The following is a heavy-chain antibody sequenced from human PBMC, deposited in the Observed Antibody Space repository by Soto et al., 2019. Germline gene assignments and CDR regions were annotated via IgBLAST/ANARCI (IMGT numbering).Heavy chain of an antibody. CDR1: GGNISSGGYY. CDR2: IYYSGST. J-gene: IGHJ4*02. Sequence: TSETLSLTCTVSGGNISSGGYYWSWITQHPGKGLEWIGYIYYSGSTTYNPSLKSRVTISVDTSKNQFSLRLSSVTAADTAVYYCATQTANFYGSGSYYLPFDYWGQGTLVTVSS. V-gene: IGHV4-61*08. CDR3: ATQTANFYGSGSYYLPFDY. D-gene: IGHD3-10*01.